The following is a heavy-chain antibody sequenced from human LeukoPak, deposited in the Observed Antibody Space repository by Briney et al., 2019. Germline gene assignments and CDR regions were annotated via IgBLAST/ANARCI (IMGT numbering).Heavy chain of an antibody. Sequence: PSETLSLTCTVSGGSISSYYWSWIRQPPGKGLEWIGYIYYSGSTNYNPSLKSRVTISVDTSKNQFSLQLSSVTAADTAVYYCARHWDGYSYGHGFDYWGQGTLVTVSS. J-gene: IGHJ4*02. CDR3: ARHWDGYSYGHGFDY. D-gene: IGHD5-18*01. CDR2: IYYSGST. CDR1: GGSISSYY. V-gene: IGHV4-59*08.